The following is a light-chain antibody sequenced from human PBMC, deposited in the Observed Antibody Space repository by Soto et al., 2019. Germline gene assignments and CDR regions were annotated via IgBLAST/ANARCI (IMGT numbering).Light chain of an antibody. CDR2: DAS. Sequence: DIQMTQSPSFLSASVGDRVTITCQASQASTTSLNWYQQKPGKAPKLLMYDASNLETGVPSRYSGSGSGTDFTFTISSLQAEDIATYYCQQYDNLPLSFGGGTKVEIK. J-gene: IGKJ4*01. V-gene: IGKV1-33*01. CDR3: QQYDNLPLS. CDR1: QASTTS.